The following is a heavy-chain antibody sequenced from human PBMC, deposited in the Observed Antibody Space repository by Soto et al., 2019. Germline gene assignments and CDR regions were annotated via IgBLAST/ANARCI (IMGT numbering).Heavy chain of an antibody. CDR1: GFTVSSNY. J-gene: IGHJ3*02. Sequence: GSLRLSCAASGFTVSSNYMSWVRQAPGKGLEWVSVIYSGGSTYYADSVKGRFTISRDNSKNTLYLQMNSLRAEDTAVYYCARGVTGTTAAFDIWGQGTMVTVSS. V-gene: IGHV3-66*01. D-gene: IGHD1-7*01. CDR3: ARGVTGTTAAFDI. CDR2: IYSGGST.